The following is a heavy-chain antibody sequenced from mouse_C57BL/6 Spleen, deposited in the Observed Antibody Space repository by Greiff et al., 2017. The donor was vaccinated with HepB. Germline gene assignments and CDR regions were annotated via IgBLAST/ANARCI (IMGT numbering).Heavy chain of an antibody. J-gene: IGHJ1*03. D-gene: IGHD1-1*01. Sequence: VQLQQSGAELVRPGASVKLSCTASGFNIKDDYMHWVTQRPEQGLEWIGWIDPENGDTEYASKIQGKATITADTSSNTAYLQLSSLTSEDTVVYYCTTSLGDGSSYGYFDVWGTGTTVTVSS. V-gene: IGHV14-4*01. CDR2: IDPENGDT. CDR3: TTSLGDGSSYGYFDV. CDR1: GFNIKDDY.